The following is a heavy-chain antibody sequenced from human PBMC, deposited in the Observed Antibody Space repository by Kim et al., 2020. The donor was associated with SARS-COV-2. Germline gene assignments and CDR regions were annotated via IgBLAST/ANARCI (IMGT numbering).Heavy chain of an antibody. Sequence: SETLSLTCTVSGGSISSYYWSWIRQPPGKGLEWIGYIYYSGSTNYNPSLKSRVTISVDTSKNQFSLKLSSVTAADTAVYYCARDCSGGSCYWGQGTLVTVSS. J-gene: IGHJ4*02. V-gene: IGHV4-59*13. CDR3: ARDCSGGSCY. CDR2: IYYSGST. D-gene: IGHD2-15*01. CDR1: GGSISSYY.